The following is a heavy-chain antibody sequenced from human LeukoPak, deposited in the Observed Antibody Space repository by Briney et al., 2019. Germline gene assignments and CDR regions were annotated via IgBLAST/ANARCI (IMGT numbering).Heavy chain of an antibody. V-gene: IGHV1-2*02. CDR2: INPNSGGT. CDR3: ARAIIFGVVPEDY. D-gene: IGHD3-3*01. CDR1: GYTFTGYY. J-gene: IGHJ4*02. Sequence: ASVKVSCKASGYTFTGYYMHWVRQAPGQGLEWMGWINPNSGGTNYARKFQGRVTMTRDTSISTAYMELSRLRSDDTAVYYCARAIIFGVVPEDYWGQGTLVTVSS.